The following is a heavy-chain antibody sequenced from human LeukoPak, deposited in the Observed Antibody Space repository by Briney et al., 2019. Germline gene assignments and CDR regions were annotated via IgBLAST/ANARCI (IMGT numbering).Heavy chain of an antibody. V-gene: IGHV4-61*08. J-gene: IGHJ3*02. Sequence: SQTLSLTCIVSGGFISSGGYSWSWIRQPPGKGLEWIGYIYYSGSTNYNPSLKSRVTISVDTSKNQFSLKLSSVTAADTAVYYCARDLRNREFLVNSGSYYKPPAHAFDIWGQGTMVTVSS. CDR2: IYYSGST. CDR3: ARDLRNREFLVNSGSYYKPPAHAFDI. CDR1: GGFISSGGYS. D-gene: IGHD3-10*01.